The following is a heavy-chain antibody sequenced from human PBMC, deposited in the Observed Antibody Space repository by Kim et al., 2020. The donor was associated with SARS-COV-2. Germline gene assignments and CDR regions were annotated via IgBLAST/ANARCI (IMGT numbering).Heavy chain of an antibody. CDR2: IKSKTDGGTT. V-gene: IGHV3-15*01. CDR1: GFTFSNAW. D-gene: IGHD3-22*01. CDR3: TTDSGDSSGYYSDEYYFDY. J-gene: IGHJ4*02. Sequence: GGSLRLSCAASGFTFSNAWMSWVRQAPGKGLEWVGRIKSKTDGGTTDYAAPVKGRFTISRDDSKNTLYLQMNSLKTEDTAVYYCTTDSGDSSGYYSDEYYFDYWGQGTLVTVSS.